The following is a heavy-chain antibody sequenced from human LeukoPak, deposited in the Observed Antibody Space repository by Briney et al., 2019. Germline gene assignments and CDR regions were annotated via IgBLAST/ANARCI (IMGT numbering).Heavy chain of an antibody. CDR3: ASSTYYDFWSGYYIDY. Sequence: GGSLRLSCAASGFTFSSYAMSWVRQAPGKGLEWVSAISGNGGSTYYADSVKGRFTISRDNSKNTLYLQMNSLRAEDTAVYYCASSTYYDFWSGYYIDYWGQGTLVTVSS. CDR1: GFTFSSYA. V-gene: IGHV3-23*01. J-gene: IGHJ4*02. CDR2: ISGNGGST. D-gene: IGHD3-3*01.